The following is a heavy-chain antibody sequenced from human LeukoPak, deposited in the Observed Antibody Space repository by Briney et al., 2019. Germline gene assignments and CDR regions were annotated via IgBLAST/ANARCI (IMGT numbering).Heavy chain of an antibody. CDR3: ARGDGYSSIDY. V-gene: IGHV3-64*01. J-gene: IGHJ4*02. Sequence: PGGSLRLSCAASGFTFSNYAMYWVRQAPGKGLEYVSGISSNGDTTYYANSVKGRFTISRDNSKNTLYLQMGSLRTEDMAVYYCARGDGYSSIDYWGQGTLVTVSS. CDR2: ISSNGDTT. D-gene: IGHD5-24*01. CDR1: GFTFSNYA.